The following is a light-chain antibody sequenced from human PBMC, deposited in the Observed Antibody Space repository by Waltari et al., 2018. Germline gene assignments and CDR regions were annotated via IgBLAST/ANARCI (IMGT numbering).Light chain of an antibody. CDR2: DNG. CDR1: NIGDKG. J-gene: IGLJ1*01. Sequence: SYVLAQPPSVSVAPGETARITCVEDNIGDKGVYWYQQKSGQAPVLVIYDNGDRPAGIPERISASSSGNAATLTIARVEAGDEADYYCQVWDGSSDRYVFGTGTTVTVL. CDR3: QVWDGSSDRYV. V-gene: IGLV3-21*04.